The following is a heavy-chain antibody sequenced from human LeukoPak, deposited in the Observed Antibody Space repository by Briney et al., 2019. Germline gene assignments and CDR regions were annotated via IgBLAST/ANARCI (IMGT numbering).Heavy chain of an antibody. CDR2: INHSGST. V-gene: IGHV4-34*01. J-gene: IGHJ5*02. CDR3: ARVCYYDSSGYYGNWFDP. Sequence: SETLSLTCAVYGGSFSGYYWSWIRQPPGKGLEWIGEINHSGSTNYNPSLKSRVTISVDTSKNQFSLKLSSVTAADTAEYYCARVCYYDSSGYYGNWFDPWGQGTLVTVSS. CDR1: GGSFSGYY. D-gene: IGHD3-22*01.